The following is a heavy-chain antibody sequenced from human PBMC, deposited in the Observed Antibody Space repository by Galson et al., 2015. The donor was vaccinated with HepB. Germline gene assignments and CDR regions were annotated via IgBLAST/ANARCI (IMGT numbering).Heavy chain of an antibody. V-gene: IGHV1-2*04. Sequence: SVKVSCKASGYTFTGYYMHWVRQAPGQGLEWMGRINPNSGGTNYAQKFQGWVTMTRDTSISTAYMELSRLRSDDTAVYYCARGGEDIVVVPAAYDAFDIWGQGTMVTVSS. CDR2: INPNSGGT. CDR3: ARGGEDIVVVPAAYDAFDI. D-gene: IGHD2-2*01. CDR1: GYTFTGYY. J-gene: IGHJ3*02.